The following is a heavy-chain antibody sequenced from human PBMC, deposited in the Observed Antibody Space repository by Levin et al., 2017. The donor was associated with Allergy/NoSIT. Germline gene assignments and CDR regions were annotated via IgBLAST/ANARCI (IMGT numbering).Heavy chain of an antibody. CDR3: ARGDMVRGLPSPSDDAFDF. CDR1: GFIFSTYD. J-gene: IGHJ3*01. CDR2: IGTTGDT. Sequence: LTGGSLRLSCAASGFIFSTYDMHWVRQATGKGLEWVSAIGTTGDTYYLGSVKGRFTISREDAKNSLYLHMSSLTAGDTAVYYCARGDMVRGLPSPSDDAFDFWGQGTMVTVSS. D-gene: IGHD3-10*01. V-gene: IGHV3-13*01.